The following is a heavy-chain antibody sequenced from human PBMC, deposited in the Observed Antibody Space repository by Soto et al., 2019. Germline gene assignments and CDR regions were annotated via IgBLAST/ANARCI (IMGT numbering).Heavy chain of an antibody. J-gene: IGHJ4*02. V-gene: IGHV1-8*01. CDR1: GSTFPSND. CDR3: AREYSSGWSKD. D-gene: IGHD6-19*01. Sequence: QVQLVQSGAEVKKPGASVKVSCKPPGSTFPSNDINGARQATGQGLEWRGRMNPNRVNTGYAQKFQGRFTMTRNTSISTAYMELSSLRSEDTAVYYCAREYSSGWSKDWGQGTLVTVSS. CDR2: MNPNRVNT.